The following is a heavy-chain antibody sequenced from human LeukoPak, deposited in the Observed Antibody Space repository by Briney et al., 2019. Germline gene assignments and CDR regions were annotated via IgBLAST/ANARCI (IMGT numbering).Heavy chain of an antibody. Sequence: SETLSLTCTVSGGSISSGGYYWSWIRQHPGKGLEWIGYIYYSGSTYYNPSLKSRVTISVDTPKNQFSLKLSSVTAADTAVYYCARMHCSGGSCYTAYFDYWGQGTLVTVSS. CDR2: IYYSGST. CDR1: GGSISSGGYY. V-gene: IGHV4-31*03. CDR3: ARMHCSGGSCYTAYFDY. J-gene: IGHJ4*02. D-gene: IGHD2-15*01.